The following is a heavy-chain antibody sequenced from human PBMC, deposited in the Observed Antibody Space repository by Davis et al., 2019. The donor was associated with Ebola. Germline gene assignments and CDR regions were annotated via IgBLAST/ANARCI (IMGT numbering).Heavy chain of an antibody. CDR3: AKSFLHTGPHMSEFRGVDY. CDR1: EFTFSGYG. D-gene: IGHD2-8*02. Sequence: GESLKISCAASEFTFSGYGMTWVRQAPGKGLEWVSSISAGGTAPYYADSVKGRFTISRDNSKNTLSLQMHSLRADDTAIYYCAKSFLHTGPHMSEFRGVDYWGQGTVVTVSS. CDR2: ISAGGTAP. V-gene: IGHV3-23*01. J-gene: IGHJ4*02.